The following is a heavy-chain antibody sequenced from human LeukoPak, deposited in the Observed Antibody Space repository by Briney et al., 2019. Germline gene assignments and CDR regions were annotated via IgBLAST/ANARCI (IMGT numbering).Heavy chain of an antibody. V-gene: IGHV3-33*06. CDR2: IWYAGSNK. CDR3: AKDNGDGYNNCFDY. D-gene: IGHD5-24*01. J-gene: IGHJ4*02. Sequence: GGSLRLSCAASGFIFSSYGMHWVRQAPGKGLEWVAVIWYAGSNKYYADSVKGRFTISRDNSKNTLYLQMNSLRAEDTAVYYCAKDNGDGYNNCFDYWGQGTLVTVSS. CDR1: GFIFSSYG.